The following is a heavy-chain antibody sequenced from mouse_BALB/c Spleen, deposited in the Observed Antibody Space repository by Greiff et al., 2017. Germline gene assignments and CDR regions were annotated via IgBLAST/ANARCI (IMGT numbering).Heavy chain of an antibody. Sequence: EVQVEESGGGLVKPGGSLKLSCAASGFTFSDYYMYWVRQTPEKRLEWVATISDGGSYTYYTDSVKGRFTISRDNAKNNLYLQMSSLKSEDTAMYYCARDRGMGFAYWGQGTLVTVSA. CDR2: ISDGGSYT. V-gene: IGHV5-4*02. J-gene: IGHJ3*01. CDR3: ARDRGMGFAY. CDR1: GFTFSDYY. D-gene: IGHD2-3*01.